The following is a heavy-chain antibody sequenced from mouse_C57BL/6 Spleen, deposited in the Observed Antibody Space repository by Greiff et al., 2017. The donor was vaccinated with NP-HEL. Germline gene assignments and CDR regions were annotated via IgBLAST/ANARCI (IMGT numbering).Heavy chain of an antibody. CDR1: GYTFTSYW. Sequence: VQLQQPGAELVMPGASVKLSCKASGYTFTSYWMHWVKQRPGQGLEWIGEIDPSDSYTNYNQKFKGKSTLTVDKSSSTAYMPLSSLTSEDSAVYYCARRGFTTVVATLYWYFDVWGTGTTVTVSS. V-gene: IGHV1-69*01. D-gene: IGHD1-1*01. CDR3: ARRGFTTVVATLYWYFDV. CDR2: IDPSDSYT. J-gene: IGHJ1*03.